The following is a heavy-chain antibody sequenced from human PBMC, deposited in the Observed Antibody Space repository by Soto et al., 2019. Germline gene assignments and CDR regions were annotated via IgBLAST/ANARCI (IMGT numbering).Heavy chain of an antibody. J-gene: IGHJ4*02. CDR1: GFTFSSYA. CDR3: AKEGSSSLYYFDC. Sequence: EVQLLESGGGLVQPGGSLRLSCAASGFTFSSYAMSWVRQAPGKGLEWVSTISGSGGSTYYADSVKGWFTISRDSSRNTLDLQMNSLRAEDTALYYCAKEGSSSLYYFDCWGQGTLVTVSS. D-gene: IGHD6-6*01. CDR2: ISGSGGST. V-gene: IGHV3-23*01.